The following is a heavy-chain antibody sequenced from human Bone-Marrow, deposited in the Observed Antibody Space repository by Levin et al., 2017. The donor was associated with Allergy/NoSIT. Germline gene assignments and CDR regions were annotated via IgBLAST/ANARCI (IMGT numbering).Heavy chain of an antibody. CDR3: ARDDYGGNSRPDY. Sequence: GGSLRLSCAASGFTFSNYGMHWVRQAPGKGLEWVSVISYDGGNQYYTDSVKGRFTISRDDSKNTTFLHMQSLTAEATAVYYCARDDYGGNSRPDYWGQGTLVTVSS. V-gene: IGHV3-30*03. CDR2: ISYDGGNQ. CDR1: GFTFSNYG. D-gene: IGHD4-23*01. J-gene: IGHJ4*02.